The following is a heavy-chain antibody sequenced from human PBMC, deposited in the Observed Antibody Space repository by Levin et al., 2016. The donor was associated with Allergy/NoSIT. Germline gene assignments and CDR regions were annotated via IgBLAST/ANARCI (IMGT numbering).Heavy chain of an antibody. V-gene: IGHV4-4*07. Sequence: GSLRLSCTVSGGSISSYYWSWIRQPAGKGLEWIGRIYTSGSTNYNPSFKSRVIMSVDTSKNQFSLELNSVTAADTAVYYCARAQRDGMDVWGQGTTVTVSS. CDR1: GGSISSYY. CDR2: IYTSGST. J-gene: IGHJ6*02. CDR3: ARAQRDGMDV.